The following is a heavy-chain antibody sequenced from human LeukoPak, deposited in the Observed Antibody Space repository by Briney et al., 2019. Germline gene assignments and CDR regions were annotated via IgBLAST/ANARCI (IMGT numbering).Heavy chain of an antibody. CDR1: GFTFSSYS. Sequence: GGSLRLSCAASGFTFSSYSMNWVRQAPGKGLEWVSYISSSSSTIYYADFVKGRFTISRDNAKNSLYLQMNSLRAEDTAVYYCARGPGGYGDYKTERRGPNAFDYWGQGTLVTVSS. J-gene: IGHJ4*02. CDR3: ARGPGGYGDYKTERRGPNAFDY. CDR2: ISSSSSTI. V-gene: IGHV3-48*04. D-gene: IGHD4-17*01.